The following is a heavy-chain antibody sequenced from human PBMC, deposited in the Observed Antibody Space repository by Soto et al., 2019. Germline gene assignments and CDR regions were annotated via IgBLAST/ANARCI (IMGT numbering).Heavy chain of an antibody. CDR2: ISSSSSYI. CDR3: ARDGRGYCSGGSCYPAFFDY. Sequence: EVQLVESGGGLVKPGGSLRLSCAASGFTFSSYSMNWVRQAPGKGLEWVSSISSSSSYIYYADSVKGRFTISRDNAKNSLYLQMSRLRAEDTAVYYCARDGRGYCSGGSCYPAFFDYWGQGTLVTVSS. J-gene: IGHJ4*02. CDR1: GFTFSSYS. V-gene: IGHV3-21*01. D-gene: IGHD2-15*01.